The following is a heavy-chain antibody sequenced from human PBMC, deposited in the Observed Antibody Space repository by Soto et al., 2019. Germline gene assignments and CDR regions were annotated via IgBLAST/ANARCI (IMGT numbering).Heavy chain of an antibody. J-gene: IGHJ3*02. Sequence: EVQLVESGGGLIQPGGSLRLSCAASGFTVSSNYMSWVRQAPGKGLEWVSVIYSGGSTYYADSVKGRFTISRDNSKNTLYHQMNSRRAEDTAVYYCARVGYAVTTGGAFDIWGQGTMVTVSS. CDR1: GFTVSSNY. D-gene: IGHD4-17*01. CDR3: ARVGYAVTTGGAFDI. CDR2: IYSGGST. V-gene: IGHV3-53*01.